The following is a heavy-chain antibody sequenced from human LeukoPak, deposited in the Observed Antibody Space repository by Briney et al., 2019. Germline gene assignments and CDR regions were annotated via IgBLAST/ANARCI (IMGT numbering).Heavy chain of an antibody. Sequence: GGSLKLSCAASGFTFSGSAMHWVRQASGKGLEWVGRIRSKANSYATAYAASVKGRFTISRDDSKNTAYLQMNSLKTEDTAVYYCTNPGIAAAGYAFDIWGQGTMVTVSS. V-gene: IGHV3-73*01. CDR1: GFTFSGSA. J-gene: IGHJ3*02. D-gene: IGHD6-13*01. CDR2: IRSKANSYAT. CDR3: TNPGIAAAGYAFDI.